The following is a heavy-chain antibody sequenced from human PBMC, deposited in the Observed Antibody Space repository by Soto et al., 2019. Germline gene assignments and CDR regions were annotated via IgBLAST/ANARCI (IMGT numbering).Heavy chain of an antibody. D-gene: IGHD2-2*01. Sequence: EVQLVESGGGLVQPGGSLRLSCAASGFTFSTYWMSWVRQAPGKGLEWVANINQDGSEKYYVDSVKSRFTISRDNAKNSLYLQMTSLRADDTAVYYCAGARGWNIVIIPAASDYWGQGTLVTVSS. CDR2: INQDGSEK. J-gene: IGHJ4*02. CDR3: AGARGWNIVIIPAASDY. CDR1: GFTFSTYW. V-gene: IGHV3-7*01.